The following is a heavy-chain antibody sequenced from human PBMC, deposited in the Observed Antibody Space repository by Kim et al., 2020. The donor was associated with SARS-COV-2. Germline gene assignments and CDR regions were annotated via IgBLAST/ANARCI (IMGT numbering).Heavy chain of an antibody. V-gene: IGHV1-18*01. CDR3: ARGAYGDVSFDY. J-gene: IGHJ4*02. Sequence: KYGQKVQGRVIMTTEPSTNTAYMELWSLRSDDTAMYYCARGAYGDVSFDYWGQGTLVTVSS. D-gene: IGHD4-17*01.